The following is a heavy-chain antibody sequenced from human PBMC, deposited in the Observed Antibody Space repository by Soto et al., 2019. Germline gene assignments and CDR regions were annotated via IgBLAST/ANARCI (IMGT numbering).Heavy chain of an antibody. CDR3: ARVPLTGYCSSTSCYFWFDP. CDR1: GGSISSYY. V-gene: IGHV4-59*12. D-gene: IGHD2-2*01. CDR2: IYYSGST. Sequence: PSETLSLTCTVSGGSISSYYWSWIRQPPGKGLEWIGYIYYSGSTNYNPSLKSRVTISVDTSRNQFSLKLSSVTAADTAVYYCARVPLTGYCSSTSCYFWFDPWGQGTLVTVSS. J-gene: IGHJ5*02.